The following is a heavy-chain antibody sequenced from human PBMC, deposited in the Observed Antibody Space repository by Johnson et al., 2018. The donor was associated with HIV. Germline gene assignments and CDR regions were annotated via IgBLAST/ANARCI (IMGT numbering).Heavy chain of an antibody. Sequence: VKLLESGGGLVQPGGSLRLSCAASGFTFSSYDMHWVRQGTGKGLEWVSAIGTAGDTYYPGSVKGRFTISRENAKNSLYLQMNSLRAGDTAMYYCARANWPGSAFDIWGQGTMVIVSS. J-gene: IGHJ3*02. V-gene: IGHV3-13*01. CDR3: ARANWPGSAFDI. CDR2: IGTAGDT. D-gene: IGHD1-1*01. CDR1: GFTFSSYD.